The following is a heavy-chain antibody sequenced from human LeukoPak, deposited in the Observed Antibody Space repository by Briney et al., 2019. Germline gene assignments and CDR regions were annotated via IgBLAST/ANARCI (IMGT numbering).Heavy chain of an antibody. CDR1: GFTFSSYS. V-gene: IGHV3-21*01. Sequence: GGSLRLSCAASGFTFSSYSMNWVRQAPGKGLEWVSSISSSSSYIYYADSVKGRFTISRDNAKNTLYLQMTSLRAEDTAAYYCARGYSSTWMNAFHVWGQGTMVTVSS. J-gene: IGHJ3*01. CDR3: ARGYSSTWMNAFHV. D-gene: IGHD6-13*01. CDR2: ISSSSSYI.